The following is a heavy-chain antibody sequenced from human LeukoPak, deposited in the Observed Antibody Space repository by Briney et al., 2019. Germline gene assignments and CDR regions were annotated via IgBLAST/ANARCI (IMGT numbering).Heavy chain of an antibody. CDR1: GFTFSSYG. V-gene: IGHV3-33*01. D-gene: IGHD3-10*01. Sequence: PGRSLRLSCAASGFTFSSYGMHWVRQAPGKGLEWVAVIWYGGSNKYYADSVKGRFTISRDNSKNTLYLQMNSLRAEDTAVYYCAREAWFGELAFDYWGQGTLVTVSS. J-gene: IGHJ4*02. CDR2: IWYGGSNK. CDR3: AREAWFGELAFDY.